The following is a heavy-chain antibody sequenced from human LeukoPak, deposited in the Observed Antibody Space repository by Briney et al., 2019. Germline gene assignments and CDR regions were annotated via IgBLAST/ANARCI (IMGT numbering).Heavy chain of an antibody. CDR2: ISYDGSNK. V-gene: IGHV3-30*18. J-gene: IGHJ5*02. CDR3: AKDWGGDGLTGSSNWFDP. CDR1: GFTFSSYG. Sequence: PGGSLRLSCAASGFTFSSYGMYWVRQAPGKGLEWVAVISYDGSNKYYADSVKGRFTISRDNSKNTLYLQMNSLRAEDTAVYYCAKDWGGDGLTGSSNWFDPWGQGTLVTVSS. D-gene: IGHD2-21*01.